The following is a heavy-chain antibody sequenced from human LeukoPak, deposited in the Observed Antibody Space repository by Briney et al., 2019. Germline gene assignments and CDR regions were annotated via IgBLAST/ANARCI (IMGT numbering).Heavy chain of an antibody. Sequence: SQTLSLTCTVSDGSISSGSYYWSWIRQPAGKGLEWIGRIYTSGSTNYNPSLKSRVTISVDTSKNQFSLKLSSVTAADTAVYYCARYYGSGRWYFDYWGQGTLVTVSS. D-gene: IGHD3-10*01. V-gene: IGHV4-61*02. J-gene: IGHJ4*02. CDR2: IYTSGST. CDR3: ARYYGSGRWYFDY. CDR1: DGSISSGSYY.